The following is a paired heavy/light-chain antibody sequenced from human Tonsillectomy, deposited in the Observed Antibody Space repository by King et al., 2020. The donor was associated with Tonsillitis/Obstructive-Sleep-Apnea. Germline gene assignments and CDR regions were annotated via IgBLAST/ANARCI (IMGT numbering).Light chain of an antibody. Sequence: QSALTQPASVSGSPGQSITISCTGTSSDVGGYRYVSWYQQHPGKAPKLMIYDVSNRPSGVSNRFSGSKSGNTASLTISGLQAEDEADYYCSSYTSSSTYVFGTGTKVIVL. CDR2: DVS. V-gene: IGLV2-14*01. J-gene: IGLJ1*01. CDR1: SSDVGGYRY. CDR3: SSYTSSSTYV.
Heavy chain of an antibody. V-gene: IGHV5-10-1*03. Sequence: EMQLVQSGAEVKKPGESLRISCQGSGYSFSTFWISWVRQMPGKGLEWMGTVDPSDSYTNYSPSFQGHVTISADKSISTAYLQWSSLKASDTAMYYCARLGDTTMVGGYYYYTMDVWGQGTTVTVSS. CDR2: VDPSDSYT. D-gene: IGHD5-18*01. J-gene: IGHJ6*02. CDR1: GYSFSTFW. CDR3: ARLGDTTMVGGYYYYTMDV.